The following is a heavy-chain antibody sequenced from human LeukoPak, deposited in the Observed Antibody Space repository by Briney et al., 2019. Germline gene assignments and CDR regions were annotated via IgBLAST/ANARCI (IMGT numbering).Heavy chain of an antibody. CDR2: IIPMVGRA. CDR3: AREDSSGYYSFDY. CDR1: GGTFSSYA. J-gene: IGHJ4*02. V-gene: IGHV1-69*04. Sequence: SVKVSCKASGGTFSSYAISWVRQAPGQGLEWMGRIIPMVGRADYAQKFQGRVTITADKSTSTAYMELSSLRTEDTAVYYCAREDSSGYYSFDYWGQGTLDTVSS. D-gene: IGHD3-22*01.